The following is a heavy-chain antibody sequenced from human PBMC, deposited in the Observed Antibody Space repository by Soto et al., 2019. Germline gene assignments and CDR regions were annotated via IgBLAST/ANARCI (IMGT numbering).Heavy chain of an antibody. D-gene: IGHD2-15*01. CDR1: GYTFTSYG. V-gene: IGHV1-18*01. CDR3: AILSFVVGVAEGFDY. CDR2: ISAYNGNT. Sequence: ASVKVSCKASGYTFTSYGISWVRQAPGQGLEWMGWISAYNGNTNYAQKLQGRVTMTTDTPTSTAYMELRSLRSDDTAVYYCAILSFVVGVAEGFDYWGQGTLVTVSS. J-gene: IGHJ4*02.